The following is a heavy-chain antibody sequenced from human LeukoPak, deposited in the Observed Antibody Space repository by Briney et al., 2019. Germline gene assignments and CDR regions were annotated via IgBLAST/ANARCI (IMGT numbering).Heavy chain of an antibody. CDR3: AKEQDNLLLLSHFDS. V-gene: IGHV3-23*01. CDR2: VSGDGQRT. Sequence: QPGGSLLLSCAASGFTFNNYAMNWVRQTPGKGLQWVSAVSGDGQRTFYADSVKGRFTIFRDNSMNTLSLQMNSLRVEDTAVYHCAKEQDNLLLLSHFDSWGQGILVTVSA. J-gene: IGHJ4*02. D-gene: IGHD1-14*01. CDR1: GFTFNNYA.